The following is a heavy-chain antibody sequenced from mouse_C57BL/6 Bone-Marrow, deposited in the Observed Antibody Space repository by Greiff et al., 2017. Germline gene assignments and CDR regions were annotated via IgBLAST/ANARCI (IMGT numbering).Heavy chain of an antibody. CDR1: GFTFSNYW. Sequence: EVHLVESGGGLVQPGGSMKLSCVASGFTFSNYWMNWVRQSPEKGLEWVAQIRLKSDNYATHYAESVKGRFTISRDDSKSSVYLQMNNLRAEDTGIYYCTFYDYPYDVWGTGTTVTVSS. D-gene: IGHD2-4*01. V-gene: IGHV6-3*01. CDR2: IRLKSDNYAT. J-gene: IGHJ1*03. CDR3: TFYDYPYDV.